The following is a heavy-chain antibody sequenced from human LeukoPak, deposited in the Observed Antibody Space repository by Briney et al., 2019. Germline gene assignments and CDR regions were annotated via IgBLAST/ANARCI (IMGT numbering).Heavy chain of an antibody. D-gene: IGHD6-19*01. CDR3: AKEVRSSGWSEYFQH. V-gene: IGHV3-30*18. J-gene: IGHJ1*01. CDR1: GFTFSNYA. Sequence: GGSLRLSCAASGFTFSNYAMSWVRQAPGKGLEWVAVISYDGSNKYYADSVKGRFTISRDNSKNTLYLQMNSLRAEDTAVYYCAKEVRSSGWSEYFQHWGQGTLVTVSS. CDR2: ISYDGSNK.